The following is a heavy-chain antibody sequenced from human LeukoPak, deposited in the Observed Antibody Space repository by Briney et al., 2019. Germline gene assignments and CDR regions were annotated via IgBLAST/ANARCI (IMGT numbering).Heavy chain of an antibody. D-gene: IGHD3-22*01. CDR2: MYYSGGT. Sequence: SETLSLTCTVSGGSVSSNRFYWGWIRQPPGKGLEWIGSMYYSGGTYYNPSLQSRVTISADTYKNQFSLNLTSVTVADTAVYYCARDPDYYDDCCYTWGQGTLVTVSS. CDR3: ARDPDYYDDCCYT. V-gene: IGHV4-39*07. J-gene: IGHJ5*02. CDR1: GGSVSSNRFY.